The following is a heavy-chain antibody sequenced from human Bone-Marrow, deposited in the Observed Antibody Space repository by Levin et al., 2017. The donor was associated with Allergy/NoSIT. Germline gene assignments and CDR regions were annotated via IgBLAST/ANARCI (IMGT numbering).Heavy chain of an antibody. CDR3: ASLSGWYNH. Sequence: ASVKVSCKASGYTFIDYYIHCVRQAPGQGLEWMGWINPNSGGTEYAQKSQDRVTLTRDTAISTVYLYMSSLRSDDTAMYYCASLSGWYNHWGQGSLVTVSS. V-gene: IGHV1-2*02. J-gene: IGHJ5*02. D-gene: IGHD6-25*01. CDR2: INPNSGGT. CDR1: GYTFIDYY.